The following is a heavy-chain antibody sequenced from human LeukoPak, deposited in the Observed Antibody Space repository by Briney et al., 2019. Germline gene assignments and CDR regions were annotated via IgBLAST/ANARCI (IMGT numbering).Heavy chain of an antibody. J-gene: IGHJ5*02. D-gene: IGHD6-19*01. V-gene: IGHV3-30*04. CDR3: ARERLAVSGSNWFAP. CDR2: ISDDGNKI. CDR1: GFIFSSFA. Sequence: GGSLRLSCAASGFIFSSFALHWVRQAPGKGLEWVGVISDDGNKIYYADSVRGRFTISRDNSKNTLYLQIHSLRAEDTAVYWCARERLAVSGSNWFAPWGQGTLVTVSS.